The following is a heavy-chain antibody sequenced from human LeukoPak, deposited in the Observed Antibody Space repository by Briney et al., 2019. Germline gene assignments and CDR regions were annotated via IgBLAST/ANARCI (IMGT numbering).Heavy chain of an antibody. CDR1: GFTVSSNY. CDR3: AKEPLGYCSGGSCYVDY. Sequence: GGSLRLSCAASGFTVSSNYMNWVRQAPGKGLEWVSVIYSGGGAYYADSVKGRFTISRDNSKNTLYLQMNSLRAEDTAVYYCAKEPLGYCSGGSCYVDYWGQGTLVTVSS. CDR2: IYSGGGA. D-gene: IGHD2-15*01. J-gene: IGHJ4*02. V-gene: IGHV3-53*05.